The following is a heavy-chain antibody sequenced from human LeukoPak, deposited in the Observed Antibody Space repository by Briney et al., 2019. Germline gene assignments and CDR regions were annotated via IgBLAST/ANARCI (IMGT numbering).Heavy chain of an antibody. Sequence: KPSETLSLTCTVSGGSLRSGSYYWSWIRQSPGKGLEWIGYIYYSGSTNYNPSLKSRVTISVDTSKNQFSLKLSSVTAADTAVYYCAGTYYYDSSGYQYFDYWGQGTLVTVSS. V-gene: IGHV4-61*01. D-gene: IGHD3-22*01. CDR3: AGTYYYDSSGYQYFDY. J-gene: IGHJ4*02. CDR2: IYYSGST. CDR1: GGSLRSGSYY.